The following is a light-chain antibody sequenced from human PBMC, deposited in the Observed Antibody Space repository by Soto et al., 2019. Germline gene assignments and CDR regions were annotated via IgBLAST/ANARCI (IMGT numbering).Light chain of an antibody. CDR3: QQYNNWPIT. Sequence: DIVMTQSPDSLAVSPGERATLSCRASQSVSSYLVWCQQKPGQAPRLLIYAASTRATGVPARFSGSGSGTEFTLTISSLQSEDFAVYYCQQYNNWPITFGQGTRLEIK. J-gene: IGKJ5*01. CDR1: QSVSSY. V-gene: IGKV3-15*01. CDR2: AAS.